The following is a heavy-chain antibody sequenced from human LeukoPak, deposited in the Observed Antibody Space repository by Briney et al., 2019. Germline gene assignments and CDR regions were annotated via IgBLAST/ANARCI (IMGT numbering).Heavy chain of an antibody. CDR2: IYYDGST. Sequence: PSETLSLSCIVSGSSISSSRDYWAWIRQPPGKGLEWVGNIYYDGSTYYNPSLKSRVTISIDTSKHQFSLKVSSVIAADTAVYYCARKVAGSSAFDYWGQGTLVTVSS. CDR3: ARKVAGSSAFDY. CDR1: GSSISSSRDY. V-gene: IGHV4-39*01. J-gene: IGHJ4*02. D-gene: IGHD6-19*01.